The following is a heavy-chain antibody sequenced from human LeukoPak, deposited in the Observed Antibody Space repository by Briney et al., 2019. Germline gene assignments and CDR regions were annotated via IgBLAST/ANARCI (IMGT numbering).Heavy chain of an antibody. D-gene: IGHD2-15*01. J-gene: IGHJ4*02. Sequence: GGSLRLSCAASGFTFSSYAMHWVRQAPGKGLEGVAVISYDGSNKYYADSVKGRFTISRDNSKNTLYLQMNSLRAEDTAVYYCAKEDCSGGSCYSYWGQGTLVTVSS. V-gene: IGHV3-30*04. CDR2: ISYDGSNK. CDR1: GFTFSSYA. CDR3: AKEDCSGGSCYSY.